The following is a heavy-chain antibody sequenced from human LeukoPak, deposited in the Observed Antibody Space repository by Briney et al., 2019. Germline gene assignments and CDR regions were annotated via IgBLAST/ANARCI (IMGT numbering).Heavy chain of an antibody. CDR1: GGSISSYY. V-gene: IGHV4-59*01. CDR3: ARESFYGSEGYYYYGMDV. CDR2: IYYSGST. D-gene: IGHD3-10*01. Sequence: SETLSLTCTVSGGSISSYYWNWIRQPPGKGLEWIGYIYYSGSTNYNPSLKSRVTISVDTSKNQFSLKLSSVTAADTAVYYCARESFYGSEGYYYYGMDVWGQGTTVTVSS. J-gene: IGHJ6*02.